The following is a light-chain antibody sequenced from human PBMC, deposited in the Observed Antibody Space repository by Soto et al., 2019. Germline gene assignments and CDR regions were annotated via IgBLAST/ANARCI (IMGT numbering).Light chain of an antibody. CDR3: QQYGSSGT. CDR1: QSVSSSY. J-gene: IGKJ1*01. CDR2: GAS. V-gene: IGKV3-20*01. Sequence: EIVFTQCPGTLSLSPGERATLSCRASQSVSSSYLAWYQQKPGQAPRLLIYGASNRATGIPDRFSGSGSGTDFTLTISRLEPEDFAVYYCQQYGSSGTFGQGTKVDI.